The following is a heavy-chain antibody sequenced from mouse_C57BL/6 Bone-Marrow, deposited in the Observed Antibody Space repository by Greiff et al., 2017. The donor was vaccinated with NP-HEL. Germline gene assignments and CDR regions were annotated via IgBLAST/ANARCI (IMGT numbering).Heavy chain of an antibody. CDR3: ARRRVITTVVAPDY. V-gene: IGHV1-64*01. Sequence: VQLQQPGAELVKPGASVKLSCKASGYTFTSYWMHWVKQRPGQGLEWIGMIHPNSGSTNYNEKFKSKATLTVDKSSSTAYMQLSSLTSEDSAVYYCARRRVITTVVAPDYWGQGTTLTVSS. J-gene: IGHJ2*01. CDR2: IHPNSGST. D-gene: IGHD1-1*01. CDR1: GYTFTSYW.